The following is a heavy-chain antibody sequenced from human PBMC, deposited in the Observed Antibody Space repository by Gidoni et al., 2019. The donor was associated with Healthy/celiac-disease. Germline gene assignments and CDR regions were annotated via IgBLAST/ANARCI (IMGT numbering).Heavy chain of an antibody. CDR1: GGSISSYY. V-gene: IGHV4-59*01. CDR3: ARDRLRSNLGRFDP. CDR2: IYYSGST. Sequence: QVQLQESGPGLVKPSETLSLTCTVSGGSISSYYWSWIRQPPGKGLEWIGYIYYSGSTNYNPSLKSRVTISVDTSKNQFSLKLSSVTAADTAVYYCARDRLRSNLGRFDPWGQGTLVTVSS. J-gene: IGHJ5*02. D-gene: IGHD4-17*01.